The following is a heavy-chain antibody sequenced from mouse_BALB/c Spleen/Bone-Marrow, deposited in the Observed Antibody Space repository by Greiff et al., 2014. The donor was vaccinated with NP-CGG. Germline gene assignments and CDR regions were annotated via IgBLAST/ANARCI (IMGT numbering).Heavy chain of an antibody. V-gene: IGHV1-69*02. CDR1: GYTFTSYW. Sequence: QVQLQQSGAELVRPGASVKLSCKASGYTFTSYWINWVKQRPGQGLEWIGNIYPSDSYTNYNQKFKDKATLTVDKSSSTAYMQLGSPTSEDSAVYYCTRSGGYYFDYWGQGTTLTVSS. CDR3: TRSGGYYFDY. CDR2: IYPSDSYT. J-gene: IGHJ2*01.